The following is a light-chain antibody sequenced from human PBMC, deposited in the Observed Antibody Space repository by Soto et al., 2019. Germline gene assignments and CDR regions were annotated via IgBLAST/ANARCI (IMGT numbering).Light chain of an antibody. J-gene: IGKJ2*01. CDR3: QQYNNWPYT. Sequence: EIVMTQSPATLSVSPGERATLSCRASQSVSSNLAWYQQKPGKAPRLLIYGASTRATGIPARFSGSGSGTVFPLTISSLQSEDFAVYYWQQYNNWPYTFGQGTKLEIK. CDR2: GAS. CDR1: QSVSSN. V-gene: IGKV3-15*01.